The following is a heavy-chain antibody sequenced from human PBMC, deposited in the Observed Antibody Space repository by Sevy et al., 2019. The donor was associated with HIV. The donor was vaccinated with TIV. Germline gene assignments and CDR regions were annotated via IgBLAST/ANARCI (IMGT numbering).Heavy chain of an antibody. CDR3: ARDRGSSWYADFQH. Sequence: KQSQTLSLTCAISGDSVSSNSAAWNWIRQSPSRGLEWLGRTYYRSKWYNEYAVSVKSRITINPDTSKKQFSLQLNSVTPEETGVYYCARDRGSSWYADFQHWGQGTLVTVSS. J-gene: IGHJ1*01. D-gene: IGHD6-13*01. CDR1: GDSVSSNSAA. CDR2: TYYRSKWYN. V-gene: IGHV6-1*01.